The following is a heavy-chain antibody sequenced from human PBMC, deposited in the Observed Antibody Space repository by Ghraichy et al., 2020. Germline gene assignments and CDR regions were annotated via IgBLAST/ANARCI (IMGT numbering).Heavy chain of an antibody. CDR2: IYYSGST. D-gene: IGHD6-19*01. J-gene: IGHJ4*02. V-gene: IGHV4-39*01. CDR3: ATIPESSGWISLYYFDY. Sequence: SQTLSLTCTVSGGSISSSSYYWGWIRQPPGKGLEWIGSIYYSGSTYYNPSLKSRVTISVDTSKNQFSLKLSSVTAADTAVYYCATIPESSGWISLYYFDYWGQGTLVTVSS. CDR1: GGSISSSSYY.